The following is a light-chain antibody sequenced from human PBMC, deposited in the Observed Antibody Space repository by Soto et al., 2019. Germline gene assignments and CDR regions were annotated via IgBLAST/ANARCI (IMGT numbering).Light chain of an antibody. CDR2: DVF. V-gene: IGLV2-14*03. Sequence: LTQDASVSGSPGQSITISCTGTSSDVGGYNYVSWYQQHPGKAPKLMIYDVFTRPSGVSNRFSGSKSGNTASLTISALQAEDEADYYCTSWTSTSTYVFGSGTKVTVL. CDR1: SSDVGGYNY. J-gene: IGLJ1*01. CDR3: TSWTSTSTYV.